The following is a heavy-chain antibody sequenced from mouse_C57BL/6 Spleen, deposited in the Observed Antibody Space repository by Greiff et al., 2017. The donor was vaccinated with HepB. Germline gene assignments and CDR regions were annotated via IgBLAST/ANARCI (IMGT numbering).Heavy chain of an antibody. D-gene: IGHD2-4*01. CDR2: IYPGDGDT. J-gene: IGHJ3*01. Sequence: QVQLQQSGPELVKPGASVKISCKASGYAFSSSWMNWVKQRPGKGLEWIGRIYPGDGDTNYNGKFKGKATLTADKSSSTAYMQLSSLTSEDSAVYFCARLRDYDVFAYWGQGTLVTVSA. CDR3: ARLRDYDVFAY. CDR1: GYAFSSSW. V-gene: IGHV1-82*01.